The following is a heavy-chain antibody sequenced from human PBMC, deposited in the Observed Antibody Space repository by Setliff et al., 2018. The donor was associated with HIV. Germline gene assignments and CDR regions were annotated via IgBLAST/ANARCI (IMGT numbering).Heavy chain of an antibody. CDR3: VRVGPWYYGRSGYLASWDY. D-gene: IGHD3-22*01. Sequence: SVKVSCKASGGTFSSYGITWVRQAPGQGLEWMGGITPLLGTTNYAQRFQSRVTLTTDESTNTVFMDLSSLRSEDTAVYYCVRVGPWYYGRSGYLASWDYWGQGTQVTVSS. V-gene: IGHV1-69*05. CDR1: GGTFSSYG. J-gene: IGHJ4*02. CDR2: ITPLLGTT.